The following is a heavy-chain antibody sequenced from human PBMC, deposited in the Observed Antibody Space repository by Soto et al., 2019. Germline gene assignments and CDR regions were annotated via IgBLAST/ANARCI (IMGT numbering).Heavy chain of an antibody. V-gene: IGHV1-2*02. CDR2: INPNSGAT. CDR1: GGTFSSYA. Sequence: ASVKVSCKASGGTFSSYAISWVRQAPAQGLEWMGWINPNSGATNYAQKFQGRVTKTRDTSISTAYMDLSRLRSDDTAVYYCASMKRSSMTTSPYYFDYWGQGTLVTVSS. D-gene: IGHD4-17*01. CDR3: ASMKRSSMTTSPYYFDY. J-gene: IGHJ4*02.